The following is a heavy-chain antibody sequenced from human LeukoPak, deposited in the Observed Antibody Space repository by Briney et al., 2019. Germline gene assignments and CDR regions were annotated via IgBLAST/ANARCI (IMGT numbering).Heavy chain of an antibody. J-gene: IGHJ4*02. V-gene: IGHV3-23*01. CDR1: GFTFSSYA. Sequence: GGSLRLSCAASGFTFSSYAMSWVRQAPGKGLEWVSAISGSGGSTYYADSVKGRFTISRDNSKNTLYLQMSSLRAEDTAVYYCAKAYCGGDCPWGSFDYWGQGTLVTVSS. D-gene: IGHD2-21*02. CDR2: ISGSGGST. CDR3: AKAYCGGDCPWGSFDY.